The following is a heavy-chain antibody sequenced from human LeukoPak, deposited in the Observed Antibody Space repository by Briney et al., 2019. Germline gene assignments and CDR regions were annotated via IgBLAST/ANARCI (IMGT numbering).Heavy chain of an antibody. Sequence: GGSLRLSCAASGFTFSDYYMSWIRQAPGKGLEWVSYISSSGSTIYYADSVKGRFTISRDNAKNSLYLQMNSLRAEDTAVYYCAKDPNNHLVTYFDYWGQGTLVTVSS. J-gene: IGHJ4*02. CDR2: ISSSGSTI. V-gene: IGHV3-11*01. D-gene: IGHD1/OR15-1a*01. CDR3: AKDPNNHLVTYFDY. CDR1: GFTFSDYY.